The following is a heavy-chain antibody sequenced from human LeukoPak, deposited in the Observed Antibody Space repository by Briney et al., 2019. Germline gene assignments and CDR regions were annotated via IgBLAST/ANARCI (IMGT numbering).Heavy chain of an antibody. CDR2: IYYSGST. J-gene: IGHJ4*02. V-gene: IGHV4-59*12. CDR1: GGSISSYY. CDR3: AREHNDSSGYYYYFDY. Sequence: SETLSFTCTVSGGSISSYYWSWIRQPPGKGLEWIGYIYYSGSTNYNPSLKSRVTISVDTSKNQFSLKLSSVTAADTAVYYCAREHNDSSGYYYYFDYWGQGTLVTVSS. D-gene: IGHD3-22*01.